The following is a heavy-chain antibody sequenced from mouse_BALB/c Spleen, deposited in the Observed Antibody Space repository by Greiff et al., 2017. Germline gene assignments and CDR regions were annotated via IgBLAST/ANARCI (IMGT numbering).Heavy chain of an antibody. Sequence: VQLQQSGAELMKPGASVKISCKATGYTFSSYWIEWVKQRPGHGLEWIGEILPGSGSTNYNEKFKGKATFTADTSSNTAYMQLSSLTSEDSAVYYCAKNPITTGVEGWFAYWGQGTLVTVSA. J-gene: IGHJ3*01. V-gene: IGHV1-9*01. D-gene: IGHD1-1*01. CDR1: GYTFSSYW. CDR2: ILPGSGST. CDR3: AKNPITTGVEGWFAY.